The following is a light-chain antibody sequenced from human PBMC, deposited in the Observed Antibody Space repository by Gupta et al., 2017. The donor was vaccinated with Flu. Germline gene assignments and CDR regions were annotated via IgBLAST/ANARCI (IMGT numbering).Light chain of an antibody. CDR1: SNDVGGSNR. V-gene: IGLV2-11*01. CDR3: SSHAGRVTWV. CDR2: DVT. Sequence: QSAPTQPRSVSGSPGQSVTISCTGSSNDVGGSNRVSWYLQRPGKAPKLILYDVTERPSGVPDRFSGSKSGNTASLTISGLQADDEADYYCSSHAGRVTWVFGTGTTVTVL. J-gene: IGLJ1*01.